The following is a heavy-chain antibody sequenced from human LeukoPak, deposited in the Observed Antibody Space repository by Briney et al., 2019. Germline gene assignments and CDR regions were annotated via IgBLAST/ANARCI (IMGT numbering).Heavy chain of an antibody. CDR2: IRSGGSTI. J-gene: IGHJ5*02. CDR3: ARDVWFDP. Sequence: GGSLRLSCAASGFTFSSHEMNWVRQPPGKGLEWVSYIRSGGSTIYYADSVKGRFTVSRDNAKNSLYLQMNSLRAEDTALYYCARDVWFDPWGQGTLVTVSS. CDR1: GFTFSSHE. V-gene: IGHV3-48*03.